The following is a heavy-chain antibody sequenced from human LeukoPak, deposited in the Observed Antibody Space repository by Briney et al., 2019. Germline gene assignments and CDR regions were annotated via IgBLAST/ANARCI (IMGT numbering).Heavy chain of an antibody. CDR3: AKDGMYSSSSSYYFDY. D-gene: IGHD6-6*01. J-gene: IGHJ4*02. Sequence: GGSLRLSCAAPGFTFSSYAMNWVRQAPGKGLEWVSTISSSGGTTYYADSVKGRFTISRDYSKNTLYLQMNSLRAEDTAVYYCAKDGMYSSSSSYYFDYWGQGTLVTVSS. V-gene: IGHV3-23*01. CDR2: ISSSGGTT. CDR1: GFTFSSYA.